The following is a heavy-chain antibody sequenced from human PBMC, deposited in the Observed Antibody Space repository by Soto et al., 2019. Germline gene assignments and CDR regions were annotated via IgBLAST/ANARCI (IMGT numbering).Heavy chain of an antibody. CDR2: IFHSGST. J-gene: IGHJ6*02. CDR1: GGSISSGGYS. V-gene: IGHV4-30-2*01. Sequence: SETLSLTCAVSGGSISSGGYSWSWIRQPPGKGLEWIGYIFHSGSTYYNPPLKSRVTITVDTSTNQFSLKLSSVTAADTAVYYCARGGYSSNSYFYYGMDVWGQGTTVTVSS. CDR3: ARGGYSSNSYFYYGMDV. D-gene: IGHD5-18*01.